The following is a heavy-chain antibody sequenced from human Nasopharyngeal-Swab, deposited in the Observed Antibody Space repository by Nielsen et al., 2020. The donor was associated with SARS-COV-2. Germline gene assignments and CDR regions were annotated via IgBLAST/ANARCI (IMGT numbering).Heavy chain of an antibody. Sequence: SVKVSCKASGDTFSSYAISWVRQAPGQGLEWMGGIIPIFGTASYAQKFQGRVTMTRDTSTSTVYMELSSLRSEDTAVYYCARDSGFFAGRYYMDVWGKGTTVTVSS. V-gene: IGHV1-69*05. CDR2: IIPIFGTA. CDR1: GDTFSSYA. J-gene: IGHJ6*03. CDR3: ARDSGFFAGRYYMDV. D-gene: IGHD1-26*01.